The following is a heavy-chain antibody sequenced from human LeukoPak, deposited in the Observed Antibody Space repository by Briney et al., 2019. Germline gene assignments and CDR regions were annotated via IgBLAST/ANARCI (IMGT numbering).Heavy chain of an antibody. CDR2: IYGRAST. CDR1: GYSLGKNYY. J-gene: IGHJ4*02. Sequence: PSETLSLTCAVSGYSLGKNYYWGWIRHSPGKGLEWIGRIYGRASTSYNPSLMNRVTISVDTSKNHFSLQLTSVTAADTAVYYCARYDSRGSASTKFDYWGPGIQVTVSS. V-gene: IGHV4-38-2*01. CDR3: ARYDSRGSASTKFDY. D-gene: IGHD3-3*01.